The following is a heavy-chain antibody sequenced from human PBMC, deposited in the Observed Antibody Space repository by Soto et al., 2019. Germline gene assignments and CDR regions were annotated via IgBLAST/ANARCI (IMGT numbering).Heavy chain of an antibody. CDR2: ISYDGSNK. J-gene: IGHJ6*02. D-gene: IGHD6-6*01. CDR3: AREGGGIAARRVHYYGMDV. CDR1: GFTFSSYA. Sequence: GGSLRLSCAASGFTFSSYAMHWVRQAPGKGLEWVAVISYDGSNKYYADSVKGRFTISRDNSKNTLYLQMNSLRAEDTAVYYCAREGGGIAARRVHYYGMDVWGQGTTVTVSS. V-gene: IGHV3-30-3*01.